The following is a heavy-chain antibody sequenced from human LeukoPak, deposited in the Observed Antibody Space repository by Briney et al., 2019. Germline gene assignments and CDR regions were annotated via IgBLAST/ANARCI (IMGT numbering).Heavy chain of an antibody. CDR1: GGSVSSYY. D-gene: IGHD4-23*01. V-gene: IGHV4-59*08. CDR2: IYFSVST. Sequence: SETVSLTCTVSGGSVSSYYWSWIRQPPGKGLEWIGYIYFSVSTNYNPSLKSRVTMSVDTSKNQFSLNLDSVTAADTAVYYCARLYFGGNAIGPYYYFDVWGRGTLVTVSS. CDR3: ARLYFGGNAIGPYYYFDV. J-gene: IGHJ2*01.